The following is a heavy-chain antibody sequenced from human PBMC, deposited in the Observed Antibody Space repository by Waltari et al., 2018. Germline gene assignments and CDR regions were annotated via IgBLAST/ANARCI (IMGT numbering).Heavy chain of an antibody. J-gene: IGHJ4*02. CDR2: ISYDGSNK. V-gene: IGHV3-30*18. Sequence: QVQLVESGGGVVQPGRSLRLSCAASGFTFSSYGMHWVRQAPGKGLEWVAVISYDGSNKYYADSVKGRFTISRDNSKNTLYLQMNSLRAEDTAVYYCAKDVSPIPRGWYDYWGQGTLVTVSS. CDR1: GFTFSSYG. D-gene: IGHD6-19*01. CDR3: AKDVSPIPRGWYDY.